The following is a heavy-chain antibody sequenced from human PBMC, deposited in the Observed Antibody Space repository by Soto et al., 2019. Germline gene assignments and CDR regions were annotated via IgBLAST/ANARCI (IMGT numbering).Heavy chain of an antibody. D-gene: IGHD6-6*01. V-gene: IGHV4-34*01. CDR2: INHSGST. CDR1: GGSFSGYY. CDR3: ARGFWHKNRKQNIAARPGNFDY. J-gene: IGHJ4*02. Sequence: SETLSLTCAVYGGSFSGYYWSWIRQPPGKGLEWIGEINHSGSTNYNPSLKSRVTISVDTSKNQFSLKLSSVTAADTAVYYCARGFWHKNRKQNIAARPGNFDYWGQGTLVTVSS.